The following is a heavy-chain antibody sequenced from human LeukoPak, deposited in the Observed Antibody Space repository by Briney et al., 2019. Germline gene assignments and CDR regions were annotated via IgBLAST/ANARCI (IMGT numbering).Heavy chain of an antibody. D-gene: IGHD3-10*01. CDR1: GYTVSSNY. CDR3: AREGGVILWFGEFLDY. V-gene: IGHV3-53*01. Sequence: GGSLRLSCAASGYTVSSNYMSWVRQAPGKGLEWVSVIYSGGSTYDADSVKGRFTISRDNSRNTLYLQMNSLRAEDTAVYYCAREGGVILWFGEFLDYWGQGTLVTVSS. CDR2: IYSGGST. J-gene: IGHJ4*02.